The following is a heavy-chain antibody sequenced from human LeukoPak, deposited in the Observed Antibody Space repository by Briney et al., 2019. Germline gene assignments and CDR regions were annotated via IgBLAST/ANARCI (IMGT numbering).Heavy chain of an antibody. CDR2: ISSSSSYI. J-gene: IGHJ4*02. CDR3: AREIVATIDDDY. V-gene: IGHV3-21*01. CDR1: GFTFSSYS. D-gene: IGHD5-12*01. Sequence: PGGSLRLSCAASGFTFSSYSMNWVRQAPGKGLEWVSSISSSSSYIYYADSVKGRFTISRDNAKNSLYLQMNSLRAEETAVYYCAREIVATIDDDYWGQGTLVTVSS.